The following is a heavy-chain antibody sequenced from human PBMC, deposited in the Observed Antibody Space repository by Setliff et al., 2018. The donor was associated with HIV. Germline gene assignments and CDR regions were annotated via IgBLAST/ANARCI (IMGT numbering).Heavy chain of an antibody. Sequence: PGGSLRLSCAASGFTLHEYTMTWVRQAPGKGLEWICGISWNGDSTNYADSVKGRFTISRDNAKNSLFLEMTNLRADDTGLYYCATGPLDYWGQGTLVTVSS. V-gene: IGHV3-20*04. CDR3: ATGPLDY. CDR1: GFTLHEYT. CDR2: ISWNGDST. J-gene: IGHJ4*02.